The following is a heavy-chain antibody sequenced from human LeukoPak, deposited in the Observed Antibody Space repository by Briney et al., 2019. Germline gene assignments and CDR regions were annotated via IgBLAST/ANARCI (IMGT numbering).Heavy chain of an antibody. V-gene: IGHV4-4*02. J-gene: IGHJ5*02. CDR2: IYHSGST. Sequence: PSETLSLTCTVSGGSISSSNWWSWVRQPPGKGLEWIGEIYHSGSTNYNPSLKSRVTISVDKSKNQFSLKLSSVTAADTAVYYCAREGILTGSYFDPWGQGTLVTVSS. CDR1: GGSISSSNW. CDR3: AREGILTGSYFDP. D-gene: IGHD3-9*01.